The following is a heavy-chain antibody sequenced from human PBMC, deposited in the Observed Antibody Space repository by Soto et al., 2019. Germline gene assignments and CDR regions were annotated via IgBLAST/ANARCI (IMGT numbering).Heavy chain of an antibody. V-gene: IGHV3-66*01. CDR3: ARAGYYSGGLDGFDL. D-gene: IGHD3-22*01. Sequence: SGGSLRLSCAASGFTVSSYHMSWVRQAPGKGLEWVSVLYSTGSADFADSVKGRFTISRDNSKNTLYLQMSSLRAEDTAVYYCARAGYYSGGLDGFDLWGQGTMVTVSS. CDR2: LYSTGSA. J-gene: IGHJ3*01. CDR1: GFTVSSYH.